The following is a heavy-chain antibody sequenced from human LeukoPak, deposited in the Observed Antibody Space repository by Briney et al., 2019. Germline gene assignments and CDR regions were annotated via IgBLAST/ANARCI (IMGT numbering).Heavy chain of an antibody. CDR2: IKQDGSEK. CDR3: ARVAGAVTDTWYFDL. J-gene: IGHJ2*01. Sequence: PGGSLRLSCAASGFTFSSYWMSWVRQAPGKGLEWVANIKQDGSEKYYADSVKGRFTISRDIAKNTLYLQMNSLRAEDTAVYYCARVAGAVTDTWYFDLWGRGTLVTVSS. V-gene: IGHV3-7*01. D-gene: IGHD6-19*01. CDR1: GFTFSSYW.